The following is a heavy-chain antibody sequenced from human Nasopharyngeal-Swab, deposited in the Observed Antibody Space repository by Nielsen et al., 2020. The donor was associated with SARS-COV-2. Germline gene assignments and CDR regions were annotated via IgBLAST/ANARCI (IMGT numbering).Heavy chain of an antibody. CDR3: ARGEGITGTTPGAFDI. J-gene: IGHJ3*02. V-gene: IGHV4-59*12. D-gene: IGHD1-7*01. Sequence: RQAPGKGLEWIGYIYYSGSTNYNPSLKSRVTISVDTSKNQFSLKLSSVTAADTAVYYCARGEGITGTTPGAFDIWGQGTMVTVS. CDR2: IYYSGST.